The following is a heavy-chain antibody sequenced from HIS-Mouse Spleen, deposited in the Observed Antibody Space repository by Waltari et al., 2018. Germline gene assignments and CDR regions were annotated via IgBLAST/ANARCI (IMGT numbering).Heavy chain of an antibody. J-gene: IGHJ3*02. CDR1: GYSISSGYY. Sequence: QVQLQESGPGLVKPSETLSLTCTVSGYSISSGYYWGWIRQPPGRGLEWIGSVYQSGTPYYNPTLKSRVTISVDTSKNQFSLKLSSVTAADTAVYYCVRVGLGIAFDIWGQGTMVTVSS. D-gene: IGHD7-27*01. CDR2: VYQSGTP. V-gene: IGHV4-38-2*02. CDR3: VRVGLGIAFDI.